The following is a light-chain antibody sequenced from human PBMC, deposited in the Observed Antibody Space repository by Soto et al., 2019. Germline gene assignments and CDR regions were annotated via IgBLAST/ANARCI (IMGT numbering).Light chain of an antibody. CDR2: DAS. V-gene: IGKV1-5*01. Sequence: EIQMTQSPSTLSASVGDRVAITCRASQSISQWVAWYQQKPGRAPELLIYDASKLKSGVPSRFSGSGSGTEFSLTITSLQPDDSAMYYCQQYNGYSWTFGRGTKVDIK. CDR3: QQYNGYSWT. CDR1: QSISQW. J-gene: IGKJ1*01.